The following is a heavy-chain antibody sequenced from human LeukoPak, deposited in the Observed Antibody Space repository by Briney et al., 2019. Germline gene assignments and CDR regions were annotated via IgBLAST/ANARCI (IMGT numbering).Heavy chain of an antibody. J-gene: IGHJ3*02. Sequence: GGSLRLSCAASGFTFSSYGMHWVRQAPGKGLEWVAVIWYDGSNKYYADSVKGRFTISRDNSKNTLYLQMNSLRAEDTAAYYCARDLMVRGAPRAFDIWGQGTMVTVSS. D-gene: IGHD3-10*01. CDR3: ARDLMVRGAPRAFDI. CDR2: IWYDGSNK. V-gene: IGHV3-33*01. CDR1: GFTFSSYG.